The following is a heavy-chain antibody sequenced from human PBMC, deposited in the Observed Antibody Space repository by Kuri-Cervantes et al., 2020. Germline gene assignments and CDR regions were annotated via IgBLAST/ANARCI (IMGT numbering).Heavy chain of an antibody. Sequence: GSLRLSCAVYGGSFSGYYWSWIRQPPGKGLEWIGEINHSGSTNYNPSLKSRVTISADTSKNQFSLKLSSVAAADTAVYYCARLSMVRGAVYYFDYWGQGTLVTVSS. J-gene: IGHJ4*02. CDR1: GGSFSGYY. V-gene: IGHV4-34*01. CDR3: ARLSMVRGAVYYFDY. D-gene: IGHD3-10*01. CDR2: INHSGST.